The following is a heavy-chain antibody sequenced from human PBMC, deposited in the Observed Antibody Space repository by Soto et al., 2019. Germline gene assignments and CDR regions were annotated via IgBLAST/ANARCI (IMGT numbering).Heavy chain of an antibody. V-gene: IGHV1-18*01. CDR1: GYTFTSYG. D-gene: IGHD5-18*01. J-gene: IGHJ6*02. Sequence: VASVKVSCKASGYTFTSYGISWVRQAPEQGLEWMGWISAYNGNTNYARKLQGRVTMTTDTTTSTAYMELRSLRSDDTAVYYCASTVPDTAMVTEGFWGGYYHYGMDVWGQGTTVTVSS. CDR2: ISAYNGNT. CDR3: ASTVPDTAMVTEGFWGGYYHYGMDV.